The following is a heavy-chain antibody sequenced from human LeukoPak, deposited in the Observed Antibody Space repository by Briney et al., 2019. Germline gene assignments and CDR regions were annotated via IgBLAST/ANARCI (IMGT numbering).Heavy chain of an antibody. CDR2: ISWNSGSI. J-gene: IGHJ4*02. Sequence: GGSLRLSCAASGFTFDDYAMHWVRQAPGKGLEWVSGISWNSGSIGYADSVKGRFTISRDNAKNSLYLQMNSLRAEDTAVYYCARGDYGDYVGYFDYWGQGTLVTVSS. D-gene: IGHD4-17*01. CDR3: ARGDYGDYVGYFDY. CDR1: GFTFDDYA. V-gene: IGHV3-9*01.